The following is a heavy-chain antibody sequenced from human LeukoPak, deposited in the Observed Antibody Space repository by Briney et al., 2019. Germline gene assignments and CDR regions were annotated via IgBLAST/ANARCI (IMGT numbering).Heavy chain of an antibody. J-gene: IGHJ4*02. CDR3: ARKTSWQRPEDF. Sequence: KVFWKAFGNRFTDYWIAMARQIPGKGLELMGAIYPGDSDTRYSPSFHGQVTISADKSINTAYLQWSSLKASDTAIYYCARKTSWQRPEDFWGQGTLVTVSP. D-gene: IGHD6-25*01. CDR2: IYPGDSDT. V-gene: IGHV5-51*01. CDR1: GNRFTDYW.